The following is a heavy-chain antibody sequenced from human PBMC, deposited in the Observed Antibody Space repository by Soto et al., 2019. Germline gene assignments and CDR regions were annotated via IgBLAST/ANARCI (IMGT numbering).Heavy chain of an antibody. J-gene: IGHJ6*02. CDR1: GGSFSGYY. CDR2: INHSGST. CDR3: ARGGGQWLVLIPYYYYGMDV. Sequence: SETLSLTCAVYGGSFSGYYWSWIRQPPGKGLEWIGEINHSGSTNYNPSLKSRVTISVDTSKNQFSLKLSSVTAADTAVYYCARGGGQWLVLIPYYYYGMDVWGQGTTVTV. D-gene: IGHD6-19*01. V-gene: IGHV4-34*01.